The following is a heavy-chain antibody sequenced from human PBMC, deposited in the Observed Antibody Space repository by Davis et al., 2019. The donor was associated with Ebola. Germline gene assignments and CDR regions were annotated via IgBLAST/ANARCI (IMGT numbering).Heavy chain of an antibody. CDR1: GGTFSSYA. V-gene: IGHV1-69*06. D-gene: IGHD1-7*01. CDR3: ARGAKLELLRWFDP. CDR2: IIPIFGTA. Sequence: AASVQVSCKASGGTFSSYAISWVRQAPGQGLEWMGGIIPIFGTANYAQKFQGRVTITADKSTSTAYMELSSLRSEDTAVYYCARGAKLELLRWFDPWGQGTLVTVSS. J-gene: IGHJ5*02.